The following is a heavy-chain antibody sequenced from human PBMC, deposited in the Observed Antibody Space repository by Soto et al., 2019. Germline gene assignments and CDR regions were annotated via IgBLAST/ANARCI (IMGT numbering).Heavy chain of an antibody. CDR3: ARDALALFDS. J-gene: IGHJ4*02. CDR1: DGSVSSGSYY. D-gene: IGHD5-12*01. V-gene: IGHV4-61*01. Sequence: PSETLSLTCTVSDGSVSSGSYYWTWIRRPPGKGLEWIGYIYSSGSTLYNPSLKSRVLISVDTSMNQFSLKLSSVTAADTAVYYCARDALALFDSWGQGTLVTVSS. CDR2: IYSSGST.